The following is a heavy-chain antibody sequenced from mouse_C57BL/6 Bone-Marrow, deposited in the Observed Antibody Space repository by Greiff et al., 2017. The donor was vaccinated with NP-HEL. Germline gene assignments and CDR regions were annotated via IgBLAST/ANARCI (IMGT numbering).Heavy chain of an antibody. J-gene: IGHJ4*01. D-gene: IGHD1-1*01. CDR1: GYSITSDY. Sequence: EVKLVESGPGLAKPSQSLSLTCSVTGYSITSDYWNWIRKFPGNKLEYMVYISYSGSTYYNPSLKSRISITRDTSKNQYYLQLNSVTTEDTATYYCARRLLLLRGAMDYWGQGTSVTVSS. CDR3: ARRLLLLRGAMDY. V-gene: IGHV3-8*01. CDR2: ISYSGST.